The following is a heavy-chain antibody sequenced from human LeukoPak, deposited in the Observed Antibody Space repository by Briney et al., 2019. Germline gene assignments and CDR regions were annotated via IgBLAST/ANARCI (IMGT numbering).Heavy chain of an antibody. Sequence: SVKVSCKASGGTFSSYAISWVRQAPGQGLEWMGGIIPIFGTANYAQKFQGRVTITADESTSTAYMELSSLRSEDTAVYYCARLSYDYVWGSYRYYYYYYYMDVWGKGTTVTISS. CDR2: IIPIFGTA. CDR3: ARLSYDYVWGSYRYYYYYYYMDV. D-gene: IGHD3-16*02. CDR1: GGTFSSYA. J-gene: IGHJ6*03. V-gene: IGHV1-69*13.